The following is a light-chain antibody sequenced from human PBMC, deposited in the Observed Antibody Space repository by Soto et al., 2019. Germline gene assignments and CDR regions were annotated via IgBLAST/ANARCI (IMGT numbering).Light chain of an antibody. J-gene: IGLJ2*01. CDR1: SSDVGGYNY. V-gene: IGLV2-14*01. Sequence: QSVLTQPASVSGSPGQSITISCTGTSSDVGGYNYVSWYQQHPGRAPKVMIYDVSSRPSGVSNRFSGSKSGNTASLTISGLQAEDEADHYCSSYSSSSTLRLFGGGTKLTVL. CDR3: SSYSSSSTLRL. CDR2: DVS.